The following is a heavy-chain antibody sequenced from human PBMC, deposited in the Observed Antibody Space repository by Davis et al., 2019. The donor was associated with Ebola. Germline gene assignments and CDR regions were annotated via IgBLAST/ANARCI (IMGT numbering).Heavy chain of an antibody. CDR1: GFTFNRYG. Sequence: PGGSLRLSCAASGFTFNRYGMHWVRQAPGKGLEWVSFIRYDGSDKYYADSVKGRFTISRDSSKNMLYLQMNSLRAEDTAVFYCAKRATVKVAGANYYNAMDVWGKGTTVTVSS. CDR3: AKRATVKVAGANYYNAMDV. V-gene: IGHV3-30*02. CDR2: IRYDGSDK. J-gene: IGHJ6*04. D-gene: IGHD6-19*01.